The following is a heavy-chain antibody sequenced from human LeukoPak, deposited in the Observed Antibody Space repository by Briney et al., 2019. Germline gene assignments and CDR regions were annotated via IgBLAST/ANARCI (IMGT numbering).Heavy chain of an antibody. CDR1: GFTFSSYS. Sequence: GGSLRLSCAASGFTFSSYSMNWVRQAPGKGLEWVSSISSSSSYIYYADSVKGRFTISRDNAKNSLYLQMNSLRAEDTAVYYCARSPRVWFGESSSYFDYRGQGTLVTVSS. CDR2: ISSSSSYI. D-gene: IGHD3-10*01. V-gene: IGHV3-21*01. J-gene: IGHJ4*02. CDR3: ARSPRVWFGESSSYFDY.